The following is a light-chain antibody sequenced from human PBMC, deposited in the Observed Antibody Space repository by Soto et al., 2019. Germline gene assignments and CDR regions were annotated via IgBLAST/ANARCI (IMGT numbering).Light chain of an antibody. CDR3: QQLNSYPYT. Sequence: DIPLTQSPSFLSASVGDRVTITCRASQGISTYLAWYQQRPGKAPQLLIYAASTLQSGVPSRFSGSGSGTEFTLTISSLQPEDFATYYCQQLNSYPYTFGQGTKLEI. V-gene: IGKV1-9*01. CDR2: AAS. J-gene: IGKJ2*01. CDR1: QGISTY.